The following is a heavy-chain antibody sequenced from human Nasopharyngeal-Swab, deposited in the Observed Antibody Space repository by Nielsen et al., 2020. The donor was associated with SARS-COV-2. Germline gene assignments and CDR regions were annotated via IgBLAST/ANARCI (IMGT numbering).Heavy chain of an antibody. V-gene: IGHV3-30-3*01. Sequence: GESLKISCAASGFTFSSYAMHWVRQAPGKGLEWVAVISYDGSNKYYADSVKGRFTISRDNSKNTLYLQMNSLRAKDTAVYYCARDLGGYLDYWGQGTLVTVSS. D-gene: IGHD2-15*01. CDR3: ARDLGGYLDY. CDR2: ISYDGSNK. CDR1: GFTFSSYA. J-gene: IGHJ4*02.